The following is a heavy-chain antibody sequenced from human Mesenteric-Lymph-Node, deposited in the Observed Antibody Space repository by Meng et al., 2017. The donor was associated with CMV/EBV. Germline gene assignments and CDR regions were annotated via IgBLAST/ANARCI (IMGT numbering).Heavy chain of an antibody. Sequence: VYGGSFSGYYWSWSRQPPGKGLEWVGEINHSGSTNYNPSLKSRVTISVDTSKNQFSLKLSSVTAADTAVYYCARSHRYGSGSPPFYWGQGTLVTVSS. CDR3: ARSHRYGSGSPPFY. J-gene: IGHJ4*02. V-gene: IGHV4-34*01. CDR1: GGSFSGYY. CDR2: INHSGST. D-gene: IGHD3-10*01.